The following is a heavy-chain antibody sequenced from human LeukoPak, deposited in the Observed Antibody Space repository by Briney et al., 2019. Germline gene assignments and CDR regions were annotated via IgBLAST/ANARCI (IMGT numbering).Heavy chain of an antibody. J-gene: IGHJ4*02. V-gene: IGHV3-7*01. CDR1: GFTTHYW. CDR3: ARDLGIAAAENFDY. D-gene: IGHD6-13*01. Sequence: GGSLRLSCTASGFTTHYWLNWVRQSPGKGLEWVANIDRDGRVQHYVDSVEGRFTISRDSAKNSLALQMHSLRAEDTAVYYCARDLGIAAAENFDYWGQGTLVTVSS. CDR2: IDRDGRVQ.